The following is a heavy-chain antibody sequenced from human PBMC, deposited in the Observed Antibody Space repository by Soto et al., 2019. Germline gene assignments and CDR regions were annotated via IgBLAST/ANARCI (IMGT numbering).Heavy chain of an antibody. CDR3: ARRSMVRGVIGRYFDY. J-gene: IGHJ4*02. D-gene: IGHD3-10*01. V-gene: IGHV4-34*01. Sequence: QVQLQQWGAGLLKPSETLSLTCAVYGGSFSGYYWSWIRQPPGKGLEWIGEINHSGSTNYNPSLKSRVTISEDTSNNQFSLKPSSVTAADTAVYYCARRSMVRGVIGRYFDYWGQGTLVTVSS. CDR2: INHSGST. CDR1: GGSFSGYY.